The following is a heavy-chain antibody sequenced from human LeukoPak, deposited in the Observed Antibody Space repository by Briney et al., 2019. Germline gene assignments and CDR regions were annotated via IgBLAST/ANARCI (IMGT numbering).Heavy chain of an antibody. CDR2: ISYDGSNK. D-gene: IGHD5-24*01. CDR3: AKGREMASIPNGMDV. CDR1: GFTFSSYG. Sequence: GGSLRLSCAASGFTFSSYGMHWVRQAPGKGLEWVAVISYDGSNKYYADSVKGRFTISRDNSKNTLYLQMNSLRAEDTAVYYCAKGREMASIPNGMDVWGQGTTVTVSS. V-gene: IGHV3-30*18. J-gene: IGHJ6*02.